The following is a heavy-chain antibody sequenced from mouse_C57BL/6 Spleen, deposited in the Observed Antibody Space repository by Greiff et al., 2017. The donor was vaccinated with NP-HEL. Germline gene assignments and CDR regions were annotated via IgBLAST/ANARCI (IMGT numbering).Heavy chain of an antibody. D-gene: IGHD3-2*02. CDR1: GFTFSSYA. CDR2: ISDGGSYT. J-gene: IGHJ3*01. CDR3: ARDSSGYVRFAD. Sequence: EVKLQESGGGLVKPGGSLKLSCAASGFTFSSYAMSWVRQTPEKRLEWVATISDGGSYTYYPDNVKGRFTISRDNAKNNLYLQMSHLKSEDTAMYYCARDSSGYVRFADWGQGTLVTVSA. V-gene: IGHV5-4*01.